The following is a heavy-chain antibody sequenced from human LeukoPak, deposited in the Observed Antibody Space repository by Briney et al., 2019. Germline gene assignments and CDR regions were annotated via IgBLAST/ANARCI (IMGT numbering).Heavy chain of an antibody. CDR3: AREYSSSWTYYYYMDV. CDR1: GYTFTSYY. V-gene: IGHV1-46*01. J-gene: IGHJ6*03. CDR2: INPSGGST. D-gene: IGHD6-13*01. Sequence: ASVKVSCKASGYTFTSYYMHWVRQAPGQGLEWMGIINPSGGSTSYAQKFQGRVTMTRDTSTSTVYMELSSLRSDDTAVYYCAREYSSSWTYYYYMDVWGKGTTVTVSS.